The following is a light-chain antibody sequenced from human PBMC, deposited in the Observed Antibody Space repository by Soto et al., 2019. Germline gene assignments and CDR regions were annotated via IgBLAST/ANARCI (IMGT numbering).Light chain of an antibody. CDR1: SSNIGSNH. CDR2: RSD. V-gene: IGLV1-47*01. J-gene: IGLJ2*01. CDR3: AAWDDSLSALL. Sequence: QSVLTQPPSASGTPGQKVTISCSGSSSNIGSNHVYWYQQFPGSAPRLLIYRSDQRPSGVPDRFSGSKSGTSASLAISGLRSEDEADYYCAAWDDSLSALLFGGGTKLTVL.